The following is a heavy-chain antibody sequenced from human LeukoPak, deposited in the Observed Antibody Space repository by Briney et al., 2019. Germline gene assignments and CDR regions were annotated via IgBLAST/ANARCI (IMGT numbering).Heavy chain of an antibody. CDR3: AKGRPVRYDSSGYFDY. V-gene: IGHV3-23*01. J-gene: IGHJ4*02. CDR1: GFTFSSYG. Sequence: PGGSLRLSCAASGFTFSSYGMSWVRQAPGKGLEWVSAISGSGGSTYYADSVKGRFTISRDNSKNTLYLQMNSLRAEDTAVYYCAKGRPVRYDSSGYFDYWGQGTLVTVSS. D-gene: IGHD3-22*01. CDR2: ISGSGGST.